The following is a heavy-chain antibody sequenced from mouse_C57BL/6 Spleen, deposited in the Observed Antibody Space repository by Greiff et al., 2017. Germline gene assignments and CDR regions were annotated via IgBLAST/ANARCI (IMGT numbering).Heavy chain of an antibody. CDR3: ARKEYSNPWFAY. CDR1: GYTFTSYW. D-gene: IGHD2-5*01. Sequence: QVQLQQPGAELVKPGASVKLSCKASGYTFTSYWMQWVKQRPGQGLEWIGEIDPSDSYTNYNQKFKGKATLTVDTSSSTAYMQLSSLTSEDSAVYYCARKEYSNPWFAYWGQGTLVTVSA. V-gene: IGHV1-50*01. J-gene: IGHJ3*01. CDR2: IDPSDSYT.